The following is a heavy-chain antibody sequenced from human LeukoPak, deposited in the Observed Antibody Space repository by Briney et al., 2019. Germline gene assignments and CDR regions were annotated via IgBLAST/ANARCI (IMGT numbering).Heavy chain of an antibody. Sequence: GGSLRLSCAASGFTFSSYAMSWVRQAPWKGLEWVSAISGSGGSTYYADSVKGRFTISRDNSKNTLYLQMNSPRAEDTAVYYCAKDPESYYYDSSGSENWFDPWGQGTLVTVSS. CDR2: ISGSGGST. CDR3: AKDPESYYYDSSGSENWFDP. D-gene: IGHD3-22*01. J-gene: IGHJ5*02. CDR1: GFTFSSYA. V-gene: IGHV3-23*01.